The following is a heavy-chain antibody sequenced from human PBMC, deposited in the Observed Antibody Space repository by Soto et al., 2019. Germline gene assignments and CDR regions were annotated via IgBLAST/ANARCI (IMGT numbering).Heavy chain of an antibody. CDR3: ARVSPSYSTGWYYFDY. Sequence: QVQLQESGPGLVKPSETLSLTCTVSGGSISSYYWTWIRQPPGKRLEWIGYIKDSGNTNYNPSLKSRVTMSSDTSKNQFSLKVNSVTAADTAVYYCARVSPSYSTGWYYFDYWGQGTLVTVSS. CDR1: GGSISSYY. J-gene: IGHJ4*02. D-gene: IGHD6-19*01. CDR2: IKDSGNT. V-gene: IGHV4-59*01.